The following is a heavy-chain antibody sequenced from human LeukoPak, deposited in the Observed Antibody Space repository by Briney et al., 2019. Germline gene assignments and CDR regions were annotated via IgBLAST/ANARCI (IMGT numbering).Heavy chain of an antibody. CDR3: ARGSYGYGNWFDP. D-gene: IGHD5-18*01. J-gene: IGHJ5*02. V-gene: IGHV1-2*02. CDR2: ISPNSGGT. Sequence: ASVKVSCTASGYTFTGYYMHWVRQAPGQGLEWMGWISPNSGGTNYAQKFQGRVTMTRDTSISTAYMELSRLRSDDTAVYYCARGSYGYGNWFDPWGQGTLVTVSS. CDR1: GYTFTGYY.